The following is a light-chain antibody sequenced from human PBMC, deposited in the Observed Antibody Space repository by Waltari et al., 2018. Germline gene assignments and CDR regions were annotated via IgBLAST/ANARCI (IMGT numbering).Light chain of an antibody. J-gene: IGKJ1*01. Sequence: DIQLTQSPSFLSASVRDRVTITCRASQGISSYLAWYQQKPGKAPKLLIYAASTLQSGVPSRFSGSGSGTEFTLTISSLQPEDFATYYCQQLNSYPPWTFGQGTKVEIK. V-gene: IGKV1-9*01. CDR2: AAS. CDR1: QGISSY. CDR3: QQLNSYPPWT.